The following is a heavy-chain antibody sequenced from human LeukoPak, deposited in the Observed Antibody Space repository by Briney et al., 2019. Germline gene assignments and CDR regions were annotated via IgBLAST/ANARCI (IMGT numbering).Heavy chain of an antibody. CDR1: GFTFSSYW. Sequence: PGGSLRLSCATSGFTFSSYWMSWVRQAPGKGLEWIGSIYHSGSTNYNPSLKSRVTISVDNSKNQFSLKLGSVTAADTAVYSCAAKNYSGWYDYWGQGTLVTVSS. CDR2: IYHSGST. D-gene: IGHD6-19*01. CDR3: AAKNYSGWYDY. J-gene: IGHJ4*02. V-gene: IGHV4-4*01.